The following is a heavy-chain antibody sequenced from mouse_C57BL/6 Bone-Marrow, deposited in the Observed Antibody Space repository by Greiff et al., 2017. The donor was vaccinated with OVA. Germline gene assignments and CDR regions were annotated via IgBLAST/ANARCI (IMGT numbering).Heavy chain of an antibody. CDR2: IYPGSGST. CDR3: AGGYAWFAY. D-gene: IGHD2-2*01. V-gene: IGHV1-55*01. J-gene: IGHJ3*01. Sequence: VQLQQSGAELVKPGASVKMSCKASGYTFPSYWITWGKQRPGQGLEWIGDIYPGSGSTHYNEKFKSKATLTVDTSSSTAYMQLSSLTSEDSAVYYCAGGYAWFAYWGQGTLVTVSA. CDR1: GYTFPSYW.